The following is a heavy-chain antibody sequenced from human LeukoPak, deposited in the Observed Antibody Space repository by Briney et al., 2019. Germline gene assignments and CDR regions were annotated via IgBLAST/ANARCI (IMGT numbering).Heavy chain of an antibody. CDR1: GNYW. D-gene: IGHD4-17*01. CDR2: INSDGSWT. J-gene: IGHJ4*02. CDR3: AGAPAMTTVTSPFDY. V-gene: IGHV3-74*01. Sequence: AGGSLRLSCAASGNYWMHWVRQAPGKGLVWVSHINSDGSWTSYADSVKGRFTISRDNAKNSLYLQMNSLRAEDTAVYYCAGAPAMTTVTSPFDYWGQGTLVTVSS.